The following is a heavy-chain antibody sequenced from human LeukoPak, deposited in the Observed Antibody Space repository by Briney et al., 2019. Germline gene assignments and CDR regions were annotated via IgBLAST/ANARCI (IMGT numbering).Heavy chain of an antibody. D-gene: IGHD3-22*01. CDR3: ARDLTYYDSSGYYGY. J-gene: IGHJ4*02. V-gene: IGHV3-48*01. Sequence: GRSLRLSCAASGFTFDDYAMHWVRQAPGKGLEWVSYISSSSSTIYYADSVKGRFTISRDNAKNSLYLQMNSLRAEDTAVYYCARDLTYYDSSGYYGYWGQGTLVTVSS. CDR2: ISSSSSTI. CDR1: GFTFDDYA.